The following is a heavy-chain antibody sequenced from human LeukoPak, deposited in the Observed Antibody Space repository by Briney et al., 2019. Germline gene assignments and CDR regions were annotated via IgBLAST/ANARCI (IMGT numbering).Heavy chain of an antibody. CDR1: GGSISSYY. Sequence: PWETLSLTCTVSGGSISSYYWSWIRQPPGKGLEWIGYSHYSGSTNLNPSLKSRVTMSVDTSKNQFSLKLSSVTAADTAVYYCAGHDSNFGSGSYPLGYWGQGTLVTVSS. D-gene: IGHD3-10*01. V-gene: IGHV4-59*08. CDR3: AGHDSNFGSGSYPLGY. CDR2: SHYSGST. J-gene: IGHJ4*02.